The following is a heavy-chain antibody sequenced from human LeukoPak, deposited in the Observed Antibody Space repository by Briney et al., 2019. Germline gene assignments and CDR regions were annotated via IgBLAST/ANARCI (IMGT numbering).Heavy chain of an antibody. CDR2: ITNSGNSK. V-gene: IGHV3-48*01. CDR3: ARDPGRQYSSIADV. J-gene: IGHJ6*02. Sequence: GGSLRLSCEASEFTFSSYSMNWVRQAPGKGLEWVSYITNSGNSKSYADSVKGRFTISRDNTKNSLYLQMNGLRAEDTAVYYCARDPGRQYSSIADVWGQGTTVTVSS. CDR1: EFTFSSYS. D-gene: IGHD6-19*01.